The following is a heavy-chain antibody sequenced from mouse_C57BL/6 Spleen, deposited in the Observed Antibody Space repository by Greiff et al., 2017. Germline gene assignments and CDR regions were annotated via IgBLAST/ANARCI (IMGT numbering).Heavy chain of an antibody. CDR1: GYTFTSYW. CDR3: ASLYYGKRYYFDY. J-gene: IGHJ2*01. V-gene: IGHV1-59*01. Sequence: QVQLQQPGAELVRPGTSVKLSCKASGYTFTSYWMHWVKQRPGQGLEWIGVIDPSDSYTNYNQKFKGKATLTVDTSSSTAYMQLSSLTSEDSAVYYCASLYYGKRYYFDYWGQGTTRTVSS. CDR2: IDPSDSYT. D-gene: IGHD2-1*01.